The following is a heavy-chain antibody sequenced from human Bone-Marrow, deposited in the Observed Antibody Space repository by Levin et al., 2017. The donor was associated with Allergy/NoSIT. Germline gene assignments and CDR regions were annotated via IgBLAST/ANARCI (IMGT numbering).Heavy chain of an antibody. D-gene: IGHD3-16*01. Sequence: KGLEWVAIIGGDGRITDYADSVKGRFTISRDNSKNTLYVQMNSLRADDTAIYYCARDSNPRGTRSFDFWGQGTLVSVSS. CDR3: ARDSNPRGTRSFDF. V-gene: IGHV3-33*01. J-gene: IGHJ4*02. CDR2: IGGDGRIT.